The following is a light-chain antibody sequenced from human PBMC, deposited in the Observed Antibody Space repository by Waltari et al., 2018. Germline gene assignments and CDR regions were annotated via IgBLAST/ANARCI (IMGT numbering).Light chain of an antibody. CDR1: SSDVDLHEH. CDR2: DVT. CDR3: SSYTSSSPVL. V-gene: IGLV2-14*03. J-gene: IGLJ3*02. Sequence: QSALTQPASVSGSPGQSVTTSCTGTSSDVDLHEHVSWYHQHPGTAPKLMIYDVTIRPSGVSSRFSDSKSGNTASLTILGLQAEDEADYYCSSYTSSSPVLFGGGTKLTVL.